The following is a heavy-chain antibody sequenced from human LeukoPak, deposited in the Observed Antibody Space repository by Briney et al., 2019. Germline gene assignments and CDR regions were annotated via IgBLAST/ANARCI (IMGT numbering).Heavy chain of an antibody. Sequence: GGSLRLSCAASGSSFEDHAMGWVRQAPGKGLEWVSSISSSSSYIYYADSVKGRFTVSRDNAKNSLSLQMNSLRAEDMAFYYCATSSGWHDPFDFWGQGTMVTVSS. CDR3: ATSSGWHDPFDF. CDR2: ISSSSSYI. D-gene: IGHD6-19*01. CDR1: GSSFEDHA. J-gene: IGHJ3*01. V-gene: IGHV3-21*04.